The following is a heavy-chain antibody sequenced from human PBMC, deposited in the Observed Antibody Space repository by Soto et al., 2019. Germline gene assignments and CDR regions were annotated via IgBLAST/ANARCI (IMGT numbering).Heavy chain of an antibody. CDR1: GFLFTDYY. CDR2: IDGSSDYT. CDR3: ARDLRISSTNYFDF. J-gene: IGHJ4*02. Sequence: GGSLRLSSTASGFLFTDYYMSWIRQPPGKGLEWLAYIDGSSDYTNSADSVKGRFTISRDNAKNSVFLQMNNLRADDTAVYYCARDLRISSTNYFDFWGRGTLVTVSS. D-gene: IGHD2-8*01. V-gene: IGHV3-11*06.